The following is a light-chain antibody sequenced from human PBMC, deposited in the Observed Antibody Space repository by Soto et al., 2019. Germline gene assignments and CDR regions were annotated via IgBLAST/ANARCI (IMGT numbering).Light chain of an antibody. Sequence: NFMLTQPHSVSESPGKTVTISCTRSSGSIASSYVQWYQQRPGSAPTSVIYEDNQRPSGVPDRFSGSIDSSSSSASLTISGLKTGDEADYYCQSYDSSNHVVFGGGTKLTVL. CDR3: QSYDSSNHVV. V-gene: IGLV6-57*04. J-gene: IGLJ2*01. CDR2: EDN. CDR1: SGSIASSY.